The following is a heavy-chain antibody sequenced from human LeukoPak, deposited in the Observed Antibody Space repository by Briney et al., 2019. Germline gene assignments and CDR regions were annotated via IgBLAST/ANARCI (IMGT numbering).Heavy chain of an antibody. Sequence: GGSLRLSCAASGFTFSSYWMSWVRQAPGKGLEWVANIKQDGSEKYYVDSVRGRFTISRDNAKNSLYLQMNSLRAEDTAVYYCARDSGYDHEDYWGQGTLVTVSS. CDR1: GFTFSSYW. D-gene: IGHD5-12*01. V-gene: IGHV3-7*01. CDR3: ARDSGYDHEDY. J-gene: IGHJ4*02. CDR2: IKQDGSEK.